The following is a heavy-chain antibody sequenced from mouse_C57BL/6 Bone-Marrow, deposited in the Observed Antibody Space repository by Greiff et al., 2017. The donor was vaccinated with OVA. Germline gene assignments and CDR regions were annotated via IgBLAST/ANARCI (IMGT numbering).Heavy chain of an antibody. V-gene: IGHV1-55*01. Sequence: QVQLQQPGAELVKPGASGKMSCKASGYTFTSYWITWVKQRPGQGLEWIGDIYPGSGSTNYNEKFKSKATLTVDTSSSTAYMQLSSLTSEDSAVYYCARRATVVPYYAMDYWGQGTSVTVSS. CDR3: ARRATVVPYYAMDY. J-gene: IGHJ4*01. CDR1: GYTFTSYW. CDR2: IYPGSGST. D-gene: IGHD1-1*01.